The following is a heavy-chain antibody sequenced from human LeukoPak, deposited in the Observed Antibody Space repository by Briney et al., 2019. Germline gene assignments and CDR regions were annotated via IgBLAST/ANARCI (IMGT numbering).Heavy chain of an antibody. CDR1: GLTFSNYD. CDR2: VSGSGADT. Sequence: PGGSLRLSCAASGLTFSNYDMNWVRQAPGKGLEWVAGVSGSGADTYYADSVKGRFTISRDNAKNSLYLQMNSLRTEDTAVYYCASLIRDYYYDSGSYPVYYYYMDLWGKGTTVTISS. D-gene: IGHD3-10*01. V-gene: IGHV3-21*01. J-gene: IGHJ6*03. CDR3: ASLIRDYYYDSGSYPVYYYYMDL.